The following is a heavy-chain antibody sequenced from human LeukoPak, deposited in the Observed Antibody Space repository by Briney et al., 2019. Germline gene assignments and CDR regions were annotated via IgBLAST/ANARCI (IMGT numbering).Heavy chain of an antibody. CDR2: ISAYNGNT. D-gene: IGHD7-27*01. V-gene: IGHV1-18*01. CDR3: ARDRRETADDAFDI. Sequence: WASVKVSCKASGYTFTSYGISWVRQAPGQGLEWMGWISAYNGNTNYAQKLQGRVTMTTDTSTSTAYMELRSLRSGDTAVYYCARDRRETADDAFDIWGQGTMVTVSS. J-gene: IGHJ3*02. CDR1: GYTFTSYG.